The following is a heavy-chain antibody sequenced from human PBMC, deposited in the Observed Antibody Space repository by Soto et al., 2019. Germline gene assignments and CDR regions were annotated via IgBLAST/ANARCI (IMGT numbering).Heavy chain of an antibody. CDR3: ARRERAAGTDCWFGP. V-gene: IGHV4-39*01. Sequence: QLQLQESGPGLVKPSETLSLTCTVSGGSISSSSFHWGWIRHPPGKGLEWIGSIYYSGSTYYSPSRKSRVTRSVDTSKNPFSLKLSSVTAADTAVYYCARRERAAGTDCWFGPWGQGTLVTVSS. D-gene: IGHD6-13*01. CDR1: GGSISSSSFH. J-gene: IGHJ5*02. CDR2: IYYSGST.